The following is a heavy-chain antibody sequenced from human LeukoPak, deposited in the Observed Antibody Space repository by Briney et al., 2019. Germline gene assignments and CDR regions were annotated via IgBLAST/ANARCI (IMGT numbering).Heavy chain of an antibody. CDR2: INTNTGNP. D-gene: IGHD3-3*01. CDR1: GYTFTSYA. CDR3: ARSSYYDFWSGYYGTFDY. V-gene: IGHV7-4-1*02. Sequence: ASVKVSCKASGYTFTSYAMNWVRQAPGQGLEWMGWINTNTGNPTYAQGFTGRFVFSLGTSVSTAYLQISSLKAEDTAVYYCARSSYYDFWSGYYGTFDYWGQGTLVTVSS. J-gene: IGHJ4*02.